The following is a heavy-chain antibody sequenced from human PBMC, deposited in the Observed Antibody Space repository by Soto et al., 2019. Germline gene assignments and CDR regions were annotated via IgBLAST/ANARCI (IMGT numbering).Heavy chain of an antibody. J-gene: IGHJ4*02. V-gene: IGHV1-18*01. CDR2: ISAYNGNT. Sequence: QVQLVQSGAEVKKPGASVKVSCKASGYTFTSYGISWVRQAPGQGLEWMGWISAYNGNTNYAQKLQGRVTMTTDTSTSTAYMEPRSLRSDDTAVYYWARGLPVGATTTRRYYFDFWGQGTMVTVSS. CDR1: GYTFTSYG. CDR3: ARGLPVGATTTRRYYFDF. D-gene: IGHD1-26*01.